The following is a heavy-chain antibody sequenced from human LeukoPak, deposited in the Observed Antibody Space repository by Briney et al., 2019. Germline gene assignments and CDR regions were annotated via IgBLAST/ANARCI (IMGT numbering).Heavy chain of an antibody. Sequence: PGGSLRLSCVVSGFTFSSYCMNWVRQAPGKGLEWVSAISGSGGSTYYADSVKGRFTISRDNSKNTLYLQMNSLRAEDTAVYYCAKDLLIGENYWGQGTLVTVSS. J-gene: IGHJ4*02. V-gene: IGHV3-23*01. CDR2: ISGSGGST. D-gene: IGHD3-22*01. CDR3: AKDLLIGENY. CDR1: GFTFSSYC.